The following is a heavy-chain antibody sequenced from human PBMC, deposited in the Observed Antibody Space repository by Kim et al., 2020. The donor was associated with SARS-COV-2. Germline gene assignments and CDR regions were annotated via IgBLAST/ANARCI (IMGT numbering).Heavy chain of an antibody. D-gene: IGHD3-9*01. Sequence: GGSLRLSCAASGFTFSSYGMHWVRQAPGKGLEWVAVIWYDGSNKYYADSVKGRFTISRDNSKNTLYLQMNSLRAEDTAVYYCARDPGNYDILTVYYPTHDYWGQGTLVTVSS. CDR3: ARDPGNYDILTVYYPTHDY. V-gene: IGHV3-33*01. CDR2: IWYDGSNK. J-gene: IGHJ4*02. CDR1: GFTFSSYG.